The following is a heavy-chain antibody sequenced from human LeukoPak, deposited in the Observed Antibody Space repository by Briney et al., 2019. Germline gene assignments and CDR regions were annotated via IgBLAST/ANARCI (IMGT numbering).Heavy chain of an antibody. CDR1: GFTFTNYA. CDR2: ISGSGGRT. Sequence: PGGSLRLSCAASGFTFTNYALNWVRRAPGKGLEWVSGISGSGGRTYYADSVKGRFTISRDNSKSTLYLQVNSLRAEDTAVYYCAKLRSYSHERDAFDIWGQGTMVTVSS. V-gene: IGHV3-23*01. D-gene: IGHD2-21*01. CDR3: AKLRSYSHERDAFDI. J-gene: IGHJ3*02.